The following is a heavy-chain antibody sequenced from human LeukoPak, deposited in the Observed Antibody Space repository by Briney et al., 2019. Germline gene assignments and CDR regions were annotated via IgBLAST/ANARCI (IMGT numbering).Heavy chain of an antibody. D-gene: IGHD2-2*02. CDR2: ISGSGGST. CDR3: AKDSARFKDIVVVPAAIYFDY. CDR1: GFTFGSYA. Sequence: GGSLRLSCAASGFTFGSYAMSWVRQAPGKGLEWVSAISGSGGSTYYADSVKGRFTISRDNSKNTLYLQMNSLRAEDTAVYYCAKDSARFKDIVVVPAAIYFDYWGQGTLVTVSS. J-gene: IGHJ4*02. V-gene: IGHV3-23*01.